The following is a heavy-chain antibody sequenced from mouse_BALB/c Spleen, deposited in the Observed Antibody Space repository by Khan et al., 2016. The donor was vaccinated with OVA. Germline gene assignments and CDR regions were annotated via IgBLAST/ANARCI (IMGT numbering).Heavy chain of an antibody. J-gene: IGHJ3*01. CDR3: ARCYDVFAY. CDR1: GYSFTAYY. D-gene: IGHD2-12*01. CDR2: INPNNDNT. V-gene: IGHV1-26*01. Sequence: VQLKQSGPDLVKPGASVKISCKASGYSFTAYYMNWVKLSHGQSLECIGRINPNNDNTNYNQKFKGKAILTGDTSASTVYIELRRLTSEDSAVYSCARCYDVFAYWGQGTLVTVSA.